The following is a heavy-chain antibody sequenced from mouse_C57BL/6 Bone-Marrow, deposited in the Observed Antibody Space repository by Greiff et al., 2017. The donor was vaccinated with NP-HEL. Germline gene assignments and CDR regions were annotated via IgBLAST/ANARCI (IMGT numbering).Heavy chain of an antibody. D-gene: IGHD2-2*01. J-gene: IGHJ4*01. CDR2: IWGVGST. CDR3: ARIWLRRRGYAMDD. Sequence: QVQLKESGPGLVAPSQSLSITCTVSGFSLTSYGVDWVRQSPGKGLEWLGVIWGVGSTNYNSALKSRLSISKDNSKSQVFLKMNSLQTDDTAMYYCARIWLRRRGYAMDDWGQGTSVTVSS. V-gene: IGHV2-6*01. CDR1: GFSLTSYG.